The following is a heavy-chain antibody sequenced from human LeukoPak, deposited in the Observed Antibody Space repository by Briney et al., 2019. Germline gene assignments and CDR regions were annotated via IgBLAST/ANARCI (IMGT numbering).Heavy chain of an antibody. V-gene: IGHV3-53*01. CDR3: ARDDCSGGSCYPFDY. D-gene: IGHD2-15*01. Sequence: GGSLTLSCTASRFTVSSNYMSWVRRAPEKGLEWVSVIYSGGSTYYADSVKGRFHISRDNSKNTLYLQMNSLRAEDTAVYYCARDDCSGGSCYPFDYWGQGTLVTVSS. CDR1: RFTVSSNY. CDR2: IYSGGST. J-gene: IGHJ4*02.